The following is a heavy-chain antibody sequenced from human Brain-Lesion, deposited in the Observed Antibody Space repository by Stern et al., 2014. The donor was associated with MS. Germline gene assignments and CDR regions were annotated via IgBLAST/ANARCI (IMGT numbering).Heavy chain of an antibody. CDR3: ARDQRGITIFGVVTDYYYLGMDV. Sequence: LVESGAEVKKPGASVKVSCKTSGYIFTGYYIHWVRQAPGQGLEWMAWINPNTGGTKYAQKVQGRVPMSRDTSISTAYVEMSSLTSDDTAVYYCARDQRGITIFGVVTDYYYLGMDVWGQGTTVTVSS. J-gene: IGHJ6*02. CDR1: GYIFTGYY. CDR2: INPNTGGT. D-gene: IGHD3-3*01. V-gene: IGHV1-2*02.